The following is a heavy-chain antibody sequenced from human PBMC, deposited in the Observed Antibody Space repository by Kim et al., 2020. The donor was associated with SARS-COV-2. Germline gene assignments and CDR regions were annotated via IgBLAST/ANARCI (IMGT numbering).Heavy chain of an antibody. D-gene: IGHD3-10*01. CDR3: ARQGTLYYYSYGMDV. J-gene: IGHJ6*02. Sequence: PSPKRRVTISVDTSKNQFSLKLSSVTAADTAVYYCARQGTLYYYSYGMDVWGQGTTVTVSS. V-gene: IGHV4-39*01.